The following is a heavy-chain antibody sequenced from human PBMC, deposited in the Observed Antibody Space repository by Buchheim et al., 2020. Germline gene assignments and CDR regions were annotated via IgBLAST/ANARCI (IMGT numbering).Heavy chain of an antibody. CDR2: IIPIFGTA. V-gene: IGHV1-69*01. D-gene: IGHD3-16*02. CDR1: GGTFSSYA. Sequence: QVQLVQSGAEVKKPGSSVKVSCKASGGTFSSYAISWVRQAPGQGLEWMGGIIPIFGTANYAQKFQGRVTITADESTSTAYMELSSLRSEDTAVYYCARVHMITFGGVIVTQGLGGYYGMDVWGQGTT. J-gene: IGHJ6*02. CDR3: ARVHMITFGGVIVTQGLGGYYGMDV.